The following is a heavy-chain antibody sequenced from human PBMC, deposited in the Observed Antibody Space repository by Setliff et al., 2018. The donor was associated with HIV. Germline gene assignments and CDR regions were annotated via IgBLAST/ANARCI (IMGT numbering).Heavy chain of an antibody. D-gene: IGHD5-18*01. Sequence: GGSLRLSCAASGFTFSDYWMTWVRQAPGKGLEWVANIKQDGSEKYCVDSVKGRFTISRDNAKNSLYLQMNSLGAEDTAVYYCAKSPNRYSPLDWFDPWGQGTLVTVSS. CDR1: GFTFSDYW. CDR3: AKSPNRYSPLDWFDP. CDR2: IKQDGSEK. J-gene: IGHJ5*02. V-gene: IGHV3-7*03.